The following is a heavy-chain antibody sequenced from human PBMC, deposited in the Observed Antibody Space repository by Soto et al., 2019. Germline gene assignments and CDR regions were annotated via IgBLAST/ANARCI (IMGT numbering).Heavy chain of an antibody. CDR1: GFTFSGYW. CDR3: ARDPRNLGLDP. CDR2: IDGDGTST. Sequence: GGPLRLSCAASGFTFSGYWMYWVRQSPGKGLVWVSRIDGDGTSTGYADSVKGRFTISRDNAKNTLYLQMNSLRAEETAVYYCARDPRNLGLDPWGLGTLVTVSS. V-gene: IGHV3-74*01. J-gene: IGHJ5*02. D-gene: IGHD4-4*01.